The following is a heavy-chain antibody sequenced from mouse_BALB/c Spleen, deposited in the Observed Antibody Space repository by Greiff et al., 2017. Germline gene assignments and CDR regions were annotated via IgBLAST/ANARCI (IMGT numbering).Heavy chain of an antibody. D-gene: IGHD1-1*01. J-gene: IGHJ1*01. CDR2: IWGDGST. CDR3: AREDYYGSRSYWYFDV. V-gene: IGHV2-6-7*01. Sequence: VQVVESGPGLVAPSQSLSITCTVSGFSLTGYGVNWVRQPPGKGLEWLGMIWGDGSTDYNSALKSRLSISKDNSKSQVFLKMNSLQTDDTARYYCAREDYYGSRSYWYFDVWGAGTTVTVSS. CDR1: GFSLTGYG.